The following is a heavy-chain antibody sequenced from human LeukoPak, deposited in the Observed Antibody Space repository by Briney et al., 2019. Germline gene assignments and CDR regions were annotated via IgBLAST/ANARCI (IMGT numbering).Heavy chain of an antibody. D-gene: IGHD2-2*01. CDR2: INHSGST. Sequence: SETLSLTCAVYGGSLSGYYWSWIRQPPGKGLEWIGEINHSGSTNYNPSLKSRVTISVDTSKNQFSLKLSSVTAADTAVYYCARGRSTSRLDYWGQEPLVTVSS. CDR3: ARGRSTSRLDY. J-gene: IGHJ4*02. V-gene: IGHV4-34*01. CDR1: GGSLSGYY.